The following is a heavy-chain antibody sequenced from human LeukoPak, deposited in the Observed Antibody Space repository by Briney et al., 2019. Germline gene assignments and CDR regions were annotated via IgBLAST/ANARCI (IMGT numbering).Heavy chain of an antibody. D-gene: IGHD3-10*01. Sequence: PGGSLRLSCAASGFTFSSYAMSWVRQAPGKGLEWVSAISGSGGSTYYAGSVKGRFTISRDNSKNTLYLQMNSLRAEDTAVYYCAKDLITMVRGGSFDYWGQGTLVTVSS. CDR1: GFTFSSYA. V-gene: IGHV3-23*01. CDR2: ISGSGGST. J-gene: IGHJ4*02. CDR3: AKDLITMVRGGSFDY.